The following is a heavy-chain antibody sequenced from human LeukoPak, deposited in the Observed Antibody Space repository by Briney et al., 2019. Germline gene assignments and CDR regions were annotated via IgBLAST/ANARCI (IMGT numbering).Heavy chain of an antibody. CDR2: ISGSGGTT. CDR3: ARVIGSYGDSAY. CDR1: GFTFSSYV. V-gene: IGHV3-23*01. D-gene: IGHD4-17*01. J-gene: IGHJ4*02. Sequence: GGSLRLSCAASGFTFSSYVMSWVRQAPGKGLEWVSGISGSGGTTYYADSMKGRFTISRDNSKNTLYLQMNSLRADDTAVYYCARVIGSYGDSAYWGQGTLVTVSS.